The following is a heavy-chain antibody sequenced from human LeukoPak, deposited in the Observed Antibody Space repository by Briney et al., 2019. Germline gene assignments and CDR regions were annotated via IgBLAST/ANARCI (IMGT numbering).Heavy chain of an antibody. CDR1: GFAVSTNY. V-gene: IGHV3-66*02. Sequence: GGSLRLSCAASGFAVSTNYLSWVRQAPGKGLEWVSVIYSDGSTYYTDSVKGRFTISRDNSKNTLYLQMNSLRPEDTAVYYCARAQRSESYYPWGWFDPWGQGTLVAVSS. J-gene: IGHJ5*02. D-gene: IGHD1-26*01. CDR3: ARAQRSESYYPWGWFDP. CDR2: IYSDGST.